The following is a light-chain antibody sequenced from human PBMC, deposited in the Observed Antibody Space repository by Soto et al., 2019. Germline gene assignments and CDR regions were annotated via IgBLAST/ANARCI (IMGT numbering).Light chain of an antibody. CDR1: SDDVGAYNY. CDR2: GVT. V-gene: IGLV2-14*01. J-gene: IGLJ1*01. CDR3: FSHRGGDSHV. Sequence: QSALAQPASVSGSPGQSITISCTGTSDDVGAYNYVSWYQQYPGKAPKLMIYGVTNRPSGVSNRFSGSKTGNTASLTISGLQAEDEADYYCFSHRGGDSHVFGTGTKLTVL.